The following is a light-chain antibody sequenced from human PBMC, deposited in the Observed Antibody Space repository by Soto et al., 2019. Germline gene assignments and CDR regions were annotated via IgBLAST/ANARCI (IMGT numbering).Light chain of an antibody. CDR2: KAS. CDR3: QQYSSYSPIT. V-gene: IGKV1-5*03. J-gene: IGKJ5*01. Sequence: DIQLTQSPSFLSPSIGESVTITCRASQVISTSLAWYQKKPGRAPKLLIYKASVLETVAPSRFSGTGSGTEFTLTINGLQPDDFATYYCQQYSSYSPITFGQGTRLEIK. CDR1: QVISTS.